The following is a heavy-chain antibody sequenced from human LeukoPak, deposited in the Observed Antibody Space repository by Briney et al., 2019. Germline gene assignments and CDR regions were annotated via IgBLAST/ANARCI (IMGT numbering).Heavy chain of an antibody. J-gene: IGHJ4*02. CDR3: ARGWTYYDFWSGYHAIDY. CDR1: GGSISSYY. CDR2: IYYSGST. D-gene: IGHD3-3*01. V-gene: IGHV4-59*12. Sequence: SETLSLTCTVSGGSISSYYWSWIRQPPGKGLEWIGYIYYSGSTNYNPSLKSRVTISVDTSKNQFSLKLSSVTAADTAVYYCARGWTYYDFWSGYHAIDYWGQGTLVTVSS.